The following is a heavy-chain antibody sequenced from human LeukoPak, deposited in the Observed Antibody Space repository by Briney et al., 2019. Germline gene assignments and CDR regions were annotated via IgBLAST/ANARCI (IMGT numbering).Heavy chain of an antibody. J-gene: IGHJ5*02. CDR1: GGSISSHY. CDR2: IYYSGST. Sequence: SETLSLTCTVSGGSISSHYRSWIRQPPGKGLEWIGYIYYSGSTNYNPSLKSRVTISVDTSKNQFSLKLSSVTAADTAVYYCAREVVVYGANWFDPWGQGTLVTVSS. V-gene: IGHV4-59*11. CDR3: AREVVVYGANWFDP. D-gene: IGHD2-15*01.